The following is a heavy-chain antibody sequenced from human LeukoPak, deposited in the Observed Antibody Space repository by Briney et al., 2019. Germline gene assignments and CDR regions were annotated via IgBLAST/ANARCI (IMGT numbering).Heavy chain of an antibody. J-gene: IGHJ4*02. CDR3: AREKNRYYYGSGSFPRFDY. CDR2: VIRIFGTA. Sequence: SVKVSCKASGGTVSRYAISWVRQAPGQGLEWMGGVIRIFGTANYAQKFQGRVTITADESTSTAYMELSSLRSEDTAVYYCAREKNRYYYGSGSFPRFDYWGQGTLVTVSS. D-gene: IGHD3-10*01. CDR1: GGTVSRYA. V-gene: IGHV1-69*01.